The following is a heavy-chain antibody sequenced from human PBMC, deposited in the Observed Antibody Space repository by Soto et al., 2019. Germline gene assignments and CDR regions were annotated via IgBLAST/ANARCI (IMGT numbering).Heavy chain of an antibody. CDR1: GFTFSSYA. J-gene: IGHJ4*02. V-gene: IGHV3-30-3*01. Sequence: QVQLVESGGGVVQPGRSLRLSCAASGFTFSSYAMHWVRQAPGKGLEWVAVISYDGSNKYYADSVKGRFTISRDKSKNMLYLQMNSLRAEDTAVYYCARDPMGRYYGSGSYYFDYWGQGTLVTVSS. CDR3: ARDPMGRYYGSGSYYFDY. CDR2: ISYDGSNK. D-gene: IGHD3-10*01.